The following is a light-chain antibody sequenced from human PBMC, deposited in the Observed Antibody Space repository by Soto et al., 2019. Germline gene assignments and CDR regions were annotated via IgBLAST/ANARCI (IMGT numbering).Light chain of an antibody. CDR1: SSDVGAYKY. Sequence: QSALTQPPSASGSPGQLVTISCTGTSSDVGAYKYVSWYQQFPGEAPNLIIYGVDKRPSGVPSRFSGPKSGNTAFLTVSGLQLEDEADYYCSSFAGRNVYVFGSGTKVTVL. J-gene: IGLJ1*01. V-gene: IGLV2-8*01. CDR3: SSFAGRNVYV. CDR2: GVD.